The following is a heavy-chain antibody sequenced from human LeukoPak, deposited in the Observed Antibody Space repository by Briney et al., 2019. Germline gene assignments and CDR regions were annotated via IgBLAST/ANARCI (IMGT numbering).Heavy chain of an antibody. CDR3: ASVYTTVTYYWYFDL. D-gene: IGHD4-11*01. V-gene: IGHV4-39*01. CDR2: IYYSGST. J-gene: IGHJ2*01. CDR1: GGSISSSSYY. Sequence: PSETLSLTCTVSGGSISSSSYYWGWIRQPPGKGLEWIGSIYYSGSTYYNPSLKSRVTISVDTSKNQFSLKLSSVTAADTAVYYCASVYTTVTYYWYFDLWGRGTLVTVSS.